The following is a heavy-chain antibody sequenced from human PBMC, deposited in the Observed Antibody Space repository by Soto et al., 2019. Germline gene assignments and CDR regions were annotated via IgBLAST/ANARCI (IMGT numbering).Heavy chain of an antibody. Sequence: QLQLQESGPGLVKPSDTLSLTCTVSGGSISSSSYYWGWIRQPPGKGLEWIGSIYYSGSTYYNPSLKSRVTISVDTSKNHFSLKLRSVTAADTAVYYCATYGSGSYWRGYYFDYWGQGTLVTVSS. CDR1: GGSISSSSYY. D-gene: IGHD3-10*01. CDR3: ATYGSGSYWRGYYFDY. V-gene: IGHV4-39*01. CDR2: IYYSGST. J-gene: IGHJ4*02.